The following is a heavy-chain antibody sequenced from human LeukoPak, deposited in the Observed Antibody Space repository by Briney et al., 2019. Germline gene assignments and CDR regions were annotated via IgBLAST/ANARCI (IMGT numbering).Heavy chain of an antibody. V-gene: IGHV3-7*01. CDR2: IKQDGSEK. CDR1: GFTVSSYW. J-gene: IGHJ6*03. D-gene: IGHD5-12*01. Sequence: GGSLRLSCAASGFTVSSYWMSWVRQAPGKGLEWVANIKQDGSEKYYVDSVKGRFTISRDNAKNSLYLQMNSLRAEDTAVYYCARLSGYDLYYYYYMDVWGKGTTVTVSS. CDR3: ARLSGYDLYYYYYMDV.